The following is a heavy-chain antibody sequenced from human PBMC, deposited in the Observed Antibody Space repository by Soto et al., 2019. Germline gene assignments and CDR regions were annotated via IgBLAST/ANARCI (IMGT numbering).Heavy chain of an antibody. Sequence: EVQLVESGGGLVQPGGSLRLSCAVSGFIFSDYWMTWVRQAPGKGLEWVATISPEGSEKYYVDSLKGRFTISRDNAKNSLYLQMIRLRAEDTALYYCARARIDLWGRGTVITVSS. J-gene: IGHJ4*02. CDR3: ARARIDL. CDR1: GFIFSDYW. D-gene: IGHD2-21*01. CDR2: ISPEGSEK. V-gene: IGHV3-7*04.